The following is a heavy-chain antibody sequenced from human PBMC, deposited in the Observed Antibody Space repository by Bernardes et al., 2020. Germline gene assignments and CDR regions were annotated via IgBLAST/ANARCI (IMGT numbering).Heavy chain of an antibody. CDR2: IYYSGST. CDR1: GGSISGYY. V-gene: IGHV4-59*01. Sequence: SETLSLTCTVSGGSISGYYWTWIRQPPGKGLEWIGYIYYSGSTNYNPSLKSRVTISVDTSKNQFSLKLSSVTAADTAVYYCARSSGDLWSGYIDYWGQGTLVTVSS. J-gene: IGHJ4*02. CDR3: ARSSGDLWSGYIDY. D-gene: IGHD3-3*01.